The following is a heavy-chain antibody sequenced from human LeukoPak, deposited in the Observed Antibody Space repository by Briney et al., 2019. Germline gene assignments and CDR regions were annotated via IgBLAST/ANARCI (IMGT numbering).Heavy chain of an antibody. Sequence: PGGSLGPSCAASGFTFSSYAMSWVRQAPGKGLEWVSAISGRGGSTYYADSVKGRFTISRDNSKNTLYLQMNSLRAEDTAVYYCAKFLPTHIVVANYYFDYWGQGTLVTVSS. CDR2: ISGRGGST. D-gene: IGHD2-21*01. CDR3: AKFLPTHIVVANYYFDY. CDR1: GFTFSSYA. J-gene: IGHJ4*02. V-gene: IGHV3-23*01.